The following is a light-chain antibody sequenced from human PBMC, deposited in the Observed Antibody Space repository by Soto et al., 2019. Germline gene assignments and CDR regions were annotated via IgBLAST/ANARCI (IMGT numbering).Light chain of an antibody. V-gene: IGLV2-8*01. CDR1: SSDVGGYNY. CDR2: EVS. Sequence: QSVLTQPPSASGSPGQSATISCTGTSSDVGGYNYVSWYQQHPGKAPKLMIYEVSKRPSGVPDRFSGSKSGNTASLTVSGLQAEDEADYYCSSYAGSNNTYVFGTGTKVTVL. J-gene: IGLJ1*01. CDR3: SSYAGSNNTYV.